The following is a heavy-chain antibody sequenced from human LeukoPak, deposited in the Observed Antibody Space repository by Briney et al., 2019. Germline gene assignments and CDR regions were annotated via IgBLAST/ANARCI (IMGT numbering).Heavy chain of an antibody. J-gene: IGHJ6*03. Sequence: SETLSLTCTVSGGSISSYYWSWIRQPPGKGLEWIGYIYYSGSTNYNPSLKSRVTISVDKSKNQFSLKLRSVTAADTAVYSCANGQGDYYFWSGYPYYYYYYMDVWGKGTTVTVSS. CDR3: ANGQGDYYFWSGYPYYYYYYMDV. CDR2: IYYSGST. V-gene: IGHV4-59*01. D-gene: IGHD3-3*01. CDR1: GGSISSYY.